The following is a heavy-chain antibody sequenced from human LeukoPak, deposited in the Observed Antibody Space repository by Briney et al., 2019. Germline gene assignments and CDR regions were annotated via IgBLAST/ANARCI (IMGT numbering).Heavy chain of an antibody. V-gene: IGHV3-21*01. CDR1: GLTFSSST. CDR2: ISSSSSNT. CDR3: VYGDNRGY. Sequence: PGGSLRLSCAASGLTFSSSTMNWVRQAPGQGLEWVSSISSSSSNTHYADSVKGRFTISRDNAKNSLYLQMNSLRDEDTAVYYCVYGDNRGYWGQGTLVTVSS. J-gene: IGHJ4*02. D-gene: IGHD4-17*01.